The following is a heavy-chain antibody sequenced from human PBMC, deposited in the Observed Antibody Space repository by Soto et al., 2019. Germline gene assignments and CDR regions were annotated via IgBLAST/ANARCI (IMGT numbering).Heavy chain of an antibody. CDR2: INAGNGNT. Sequence: VKVSCKASGYTFTSYAMHWVRQAPGQRLEWMGWINAGNGNTKYSQKFQGRVTITRDTSASTAYMELSSLRSEDTAVYYCARDRWRVDSSGYYFYDAFDIWGQGTMVTVSS. J-gene: IGHJ3*02. CDR1: GYTFTSYA. D-gene: IGHD3-22*01. V-gene: IGHV1-3*01. CDR3: ARDRWRVDSSGYYFYDAFDI.